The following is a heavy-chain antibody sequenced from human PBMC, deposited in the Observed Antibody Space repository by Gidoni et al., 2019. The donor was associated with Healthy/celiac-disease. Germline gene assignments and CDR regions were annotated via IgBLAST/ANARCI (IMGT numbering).Heavy chain of an antibody. V-gene: IGHV4-39*07. CDR3: ARDRMPSWGLDY. Sequence: QLQLQESGPGLVKPSETLSLTCTVPGGSNSSSSYYRGWIRQPPGKGLEWIGSIYYSGSTYYNPSRKSRVTISVDTSKNQFSLKLSSVTAADTAVYYCARDRMPSWGLDYWGQGTLVTVSS. CDR2: IYYSGST. D-gene: IGHD6-13*01. CDR1: GGSNSSSSYY. J-gene: IGHJ4*02.